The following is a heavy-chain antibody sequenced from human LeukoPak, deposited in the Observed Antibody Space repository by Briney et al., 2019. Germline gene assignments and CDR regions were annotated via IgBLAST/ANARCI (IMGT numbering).Heavy chain of an antibody. CDR1: GGTFISYA. J-gene: IGHJ4*02. D-gene: IGHD1-26*01. CDR2: IIPIFGTA. V-gene: IGHV1-69*01. CDR3: ARDREVGATGTFDY. Sequence: ASVKVSCKASGGTFISYAISWVRQAPGQGLEWMGGIIPIFGTANYAQKFQGRVTITADESTSTAYMELSSLRSEDTAVYYCARDREVGATGTFDYWGQGTLVTVSS.